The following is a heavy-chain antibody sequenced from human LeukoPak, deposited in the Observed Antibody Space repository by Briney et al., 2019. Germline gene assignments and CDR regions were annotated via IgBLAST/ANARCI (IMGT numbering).Heavy chain of an antibody. CDR3: ARAKGDLFNGFYFDY. CDR2: INPHSGGT. D-gene: IGHD3-9*01. Sequence: ASVKVSCKASGYTFNGNYIHWVRQAPGQGLEWMGWINPHSGGTNSAQKFPGWVTMTRDTSISTAYIELSRLTSDDTAIYYCARAKGDLFNGFYFDYWGQGTLITVSS. V-gene: IGHV1-2*04. CDR1: GYTFNGNY. J-gene: IGHJ4*02.